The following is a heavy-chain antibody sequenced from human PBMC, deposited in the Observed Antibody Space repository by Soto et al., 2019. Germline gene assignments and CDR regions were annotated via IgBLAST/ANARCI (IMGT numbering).Heavy chain of an antibody. CDR2: IKHDGSEK. J-gene: IGHJ4*02. D-gene: IGHD3-3*01. CDR3: ARHYGFCFDY. CDR1: GFTFSSYW. V-gene: IGHV3-7*01. Sequence: EVQLVDSGGGLVQPGGSLRLSCAASGFTFSSYWMSWVRQAPGKGLEWVANIKHDGSEKYYVDSVKGRFTISRDNAKNSQYLQRNSLRAEDTAVYYCARHYGFCFDYWGQGILVTVSS.